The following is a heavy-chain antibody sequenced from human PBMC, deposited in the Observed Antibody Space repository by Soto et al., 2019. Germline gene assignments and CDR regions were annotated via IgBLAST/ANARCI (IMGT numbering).Heavy chain of an antibody. D-gene: IGHD1-26*01. CDR2: IYTSGST. Sequence: SETLSLTCTVSGASISSYYWSWIRQPAGKGLEWIGRIYTSGSTNYNPSLKSRVTMSVDTSKNQFSLKLSSVTAAATAVYYCARDPSVSYYGWFDPWGQGTLVTVSS. CDR1: GASISSYY. J-gene: IGHJ5*02. CDR3: ARDPSVSYYGWFDP. V-gene: IGHV4-4*07.